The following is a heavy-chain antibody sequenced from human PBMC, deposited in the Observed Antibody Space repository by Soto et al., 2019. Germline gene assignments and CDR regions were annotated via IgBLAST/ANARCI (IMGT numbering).Heavy chain of an antibody. CDR1: GFTVSSNH. J-gene: IGHJ4*02. CDR2: IYSDGAT. D-gene: IGHD3-10*01. Sequence: EVQLVESGGGLIQPGGSLRLSCAASGFTVSSNHMSWVRQAPGKGLEWVSVIYSDGATYYADSVKGRFIISRDNSKNTLYLQMNSLRAEDTAVYYCAKCYASGSYFFDYWGQGTLVTVSS. V-gene: IGHV3-53*01. CDR3: AKCYASGSYFFDY.